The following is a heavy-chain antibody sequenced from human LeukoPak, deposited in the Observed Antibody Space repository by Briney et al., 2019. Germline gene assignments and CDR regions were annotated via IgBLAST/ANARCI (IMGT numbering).Heavy chain of an antibody. J-gene: IGHJ4*02. V-gene: IGHV5-51*01. D-gene: IGHD6-13*01. CDR2: IFPADSNT. CDR1: GYTFTHNW. CDR3: ARHGIAAAGIDY. Sequence: PGESLKISCQVSGYTFTHNWIGWVRQKPGRGLEWLGVIFPADSNTAYNSSFRGQVTISVDKSIDTAYLQWSSLKASDTAMYYCARHGIAAAGIDYWGQGTLVTVSS.